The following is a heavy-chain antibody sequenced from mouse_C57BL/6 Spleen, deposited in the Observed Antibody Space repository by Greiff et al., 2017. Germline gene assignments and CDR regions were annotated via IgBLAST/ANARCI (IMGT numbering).Heavy chain of an antibody. J-gene: IGHJ3*01. CDR2: IYPRDGST. D-gene: IGHD1-1*01. Sequence: QVQLQQSGPELVKPGASVKLSCKASGYTFTSYDINWVKQRPGQGLAWIGWIYPRDGSTKYNEKFKGKATLTVDTSSSTAYMELHSLTSEDSAVYFGASEGDYGSSPFAYWGQGTLVTVSA. CDR1: GYTFTSYD. V-gene: IGHV1-85*01. CDR3: ASEGDYGSSPFAY.